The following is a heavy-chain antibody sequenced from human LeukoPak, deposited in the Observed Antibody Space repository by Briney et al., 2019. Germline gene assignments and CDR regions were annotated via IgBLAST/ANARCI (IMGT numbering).Heavy chain of an antibody. CDR2: IYHSGST. Sequence: TSQTLSLTCAVSGGSISSGGYSWSWIRQPPGKALEWIGYIYHSGSTYYNPSLKSRVTISVDRSKNQFSLKLSSVTAADTAVYYCARDARRGRFDPWGQGTLVTVSS. J-gene: IGHJ5*02. CDR1: GGSISSGGYS. CDR3: ARDARRGRFDP. D-gene: IGHD3-16*01. V-gene: IGHV4-30-2*01.